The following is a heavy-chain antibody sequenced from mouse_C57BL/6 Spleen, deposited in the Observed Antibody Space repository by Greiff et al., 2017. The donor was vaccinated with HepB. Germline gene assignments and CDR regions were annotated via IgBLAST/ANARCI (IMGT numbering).Heavy chain of an antibody. CDR3: TRGLYDYDDGNAMDD. CDR1: GFTFSSYA. J-gene: IGHJ4*01. CDR2: ISSGGDYI. Sequence: EVKLMESGEGLVKPGGSLKLSCAASGFTFSSYAMSWVRQTPEKRLEWVAYISSGGDYIYYADTVKGRFTISRDNARNTLYLQMSSLKSADTAMYYCTRGLYDYDDGNAMDDWGQGTSVTVSS. V-gene: IGHV5-9-1*02. D-gene: IGHD2-4*01.